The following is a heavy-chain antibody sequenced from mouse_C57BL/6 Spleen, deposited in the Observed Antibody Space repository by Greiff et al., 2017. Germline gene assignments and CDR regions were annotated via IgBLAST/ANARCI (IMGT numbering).Heavy chain of an antibody. V-gene: IGHV1-18*01. J-gene: IGHJ1*03. D-gene: IGHD1-1*01. Sequence: VQLQQSGPELVKPGASVKIPCKASGYTFTDYNMDWVKQSHGKSLEWIGDINPNNGGTIYNQKFKGKATLTVDNSSSTAYMELRSLTSEDTAVYYCARGYYGSGYYKYFDVWGTGTTVTVSS. CDR1: GYTFTDYN. CDR3: ARGYYGSGYYKYFDV. CDR2: INPNNGGT.